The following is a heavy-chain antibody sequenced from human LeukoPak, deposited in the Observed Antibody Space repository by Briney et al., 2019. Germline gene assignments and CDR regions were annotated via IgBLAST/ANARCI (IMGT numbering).Heavy chain of an antibody. Sequence: SETLSLTCAVSGGSISSGGYSWSWIRQPPGKGLEWIGYIYHSGSTYYNPSLKSRVTISVDRSKNQFSLKLSSVTAADTAVYYCARGVQLFDYWGQGTLVTVSS. CDR1: GGSISSGGYS. V-gene: IGHV4-30-2*01. J-gene: IGHJ4*02. D-gene: IGHD1-1*01. CDR3: ARGVQLFDY. CDR2: IYHSGST.